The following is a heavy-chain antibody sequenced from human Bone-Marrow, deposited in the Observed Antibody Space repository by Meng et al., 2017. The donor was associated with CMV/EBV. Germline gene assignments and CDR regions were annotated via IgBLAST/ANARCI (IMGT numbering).Heavy chain of an antibody. V-gene: IGHV3-7*01. J-gene: IGHJ4*01. CDR1: GFTFSSYW. Sequence: GESLKISCAASGFTFSSYWMSWVRQAPGKGLEWVANIKQYGSEKYYVESVKGRFTISRDNAKNSLYLQMNSLRAEDTAVYYCARGGMIRGVRSYGYWGHGTLVTVSS. D-gene: IGHD3-10*01. CDR2: IKQYGSEK. CDR3: ARGGMIRGVRSYGY.